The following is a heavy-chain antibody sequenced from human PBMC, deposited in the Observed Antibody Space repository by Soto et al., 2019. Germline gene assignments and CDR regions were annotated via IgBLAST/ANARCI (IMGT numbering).Heavy chain of an antibody. CDR2: IRSKADNYAT. J-gene: IGHJ4*02. CDR1: GFTLSGST. V-gene: IGHV3-73*02. CDR3: TREGAAHAY. Sequence: EVQLVESGGGLVQPGGSLKLSCAASGFTLSGSTMHWVRQASGKGLEWVGRIRSKADNYATAYAASMKGRFTISRDDSKNTAYLQMNSLKTDDTALYYCTREGAAHAYWGQGTLVSVSS. D-gene: IGHD1-26*01.